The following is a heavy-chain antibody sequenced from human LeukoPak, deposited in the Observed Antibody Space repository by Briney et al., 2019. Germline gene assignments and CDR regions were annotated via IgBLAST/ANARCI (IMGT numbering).Heavy chain of an antibody. V-gene: IGHV1-2*02. D-gene: IGHD3-10*01. Sequence: ASVKVSCKASGYTFTDYYMHCVRQAPGQGLEWVGWINPKTGGTKSAQKFQGRVTMTLDTSISTAYMELHMLRPDDTAVYYCAREYFYSSRYIDVWGNGTTVTVSS. CDR2: INPKTGGT. CDR1: GYTFTDYY. J-gene: IGHJ6*03. CDR3: AREYFYSSRYIDV.